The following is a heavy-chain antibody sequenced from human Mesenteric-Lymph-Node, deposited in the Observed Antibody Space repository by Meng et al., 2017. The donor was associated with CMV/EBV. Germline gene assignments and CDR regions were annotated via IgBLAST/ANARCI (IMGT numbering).Heavy chain of an antibody. Sequence: GESLKISCAASGFTFSSYWMHWVRQAPGKGLEWVAFIRYDGSNKYYADSVKGRFTISRDNSKNTLYLQMNSLRAEDTAVYYCAKGAIFGVVIRNYYGMDVWGQGTTVTVSS. D-gene: IGHD3-3*01. CDR3: AKGAIFGVVIRNYYGMDV. V-gene: IGHV3-30*02. J-gene: IGHJ6*02. CDR2: IRYDGSNK. CDR1: GFTFSSYW.